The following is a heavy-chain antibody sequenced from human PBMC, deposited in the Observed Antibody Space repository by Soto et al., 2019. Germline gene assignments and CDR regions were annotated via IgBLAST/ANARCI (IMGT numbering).Heavy chain of an antibody. CDR3: ASGSGGVKEWDYTPYDY. CDR1: GFTFSDYY. D-gene: IGHD3-16*01. CDR2: IWYDGSNK. J-gene: IGHJ4*02. V-gene: IGHV3-33*08. Sequence: GGSLRLSCAASGFTFSDYYMSWIRQAPGKGLEWVAVIWYDGSNKYYADSVKGRFTISRDNSKNTLYLQMNSLRAEDTAVYYCASGSGGVKEWDYTPYDYWGKGTLVTVSS.